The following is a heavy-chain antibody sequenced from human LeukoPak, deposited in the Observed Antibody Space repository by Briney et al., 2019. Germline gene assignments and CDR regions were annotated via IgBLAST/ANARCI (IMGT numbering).Heavy chain of an antibody. CDR2: INHSGST. Sequence: SETLSLTCAVYGGSFSGYYWSWIRQPPGKGLEWIGEINHSGSTNYNPSLKSRVTISVDTSKNQFSLKLSSVTAADTAVYYCAREVRSSSWYPGIHKYYYYMDVWGKGTTVTVSS. D-gene: IGHD6-13*01. V-gene: IGHV4-34*01. CDR3: AREVRSSSWYPGIHKYYYYMDV. CDR1: GGSFSGYY. J-gene: IGHJ6*03.